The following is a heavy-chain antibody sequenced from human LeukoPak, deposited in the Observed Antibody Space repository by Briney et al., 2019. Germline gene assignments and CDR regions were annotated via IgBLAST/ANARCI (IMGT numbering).Heavy chain of an antibody. D-gene: IGHD3-22*01. CDR1: GFTFDDYA. CDR3: ASSVGYYYDSSGYNY. Sequence: GGSLRLSCAASGFTFDDYAMHWVRQAPGKGLEWVSGISWNSGHIGYADSVKGRFTISRDNAKNSLYLQMNSLRAEDTAVYYCASSVGYYYDSSGYNYWGQGTLVTVSS. J-gene: IGHJ4*02. CDR2: ISWNSGHI. V-gene: IGHV3-9*01.